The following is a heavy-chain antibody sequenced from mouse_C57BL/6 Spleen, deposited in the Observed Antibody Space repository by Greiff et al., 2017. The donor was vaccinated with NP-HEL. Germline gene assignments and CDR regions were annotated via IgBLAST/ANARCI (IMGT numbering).Heavy chain of an antibody. CDR3: ARLYYYGSSYWYYAMDY. J-gene: IGHJ4*01. V-gene: IGHV5-17*01. CDR2: ISSGSSTI. Sequence: EVKLVESGGGLVKPGGSLKLSCAASGFTFSDYGMHWVRQAPEKGLEWVAYISSGSSTIYYADTVKGRFTISRDNAKNTLFLQMTSLRSEDTAMYYWARLYYYGSSYWYYAMDYWGQGTSVTVSS. CDR1: GFTFSDYG. D-gene: IGHD1-1*01.